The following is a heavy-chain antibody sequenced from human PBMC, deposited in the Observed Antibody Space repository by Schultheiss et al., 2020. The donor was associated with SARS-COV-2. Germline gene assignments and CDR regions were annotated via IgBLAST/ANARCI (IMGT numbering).Heavy chain of an antibody. D-gene: IGHD2-2*02. CDR3: ARDRGYCSSTSCYKDLGWFDP. CDR2: IKSKTDGGTT. Sequence: GGSLGLSCAASGFTFSNYGMHWVRQAPGKGLEWVGRIKSKTDGGTTDYADSVKGRFTISRDNSKNTLYLQMNSLRAEDTAVYYCARDRGYCSSTSCYKDLGWFDPWGQGTLVTVSS. V-gene: IGHV3-NL1*01. J-gene: IGHJ5*02. CDR1: GFTFSNYG.